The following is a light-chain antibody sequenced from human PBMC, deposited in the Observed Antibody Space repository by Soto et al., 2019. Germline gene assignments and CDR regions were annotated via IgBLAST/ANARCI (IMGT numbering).Light chain of an antibody. CDR2: DAS. CDR3: QQYNTDSHT. CDR1: QSISSY. V-gene: IGKV3-11*01. J-gene: IGKJ2*01. Sequence: EIALTQSPATLSLSPGDSATLSCRASQSISSYLAWYQQKPGQPPRLLIYDASNRATGIPARFSGSGSGTDFTLTISSPEPEDFAIYFCQQYNTDSHTFGQGTKLEIK.